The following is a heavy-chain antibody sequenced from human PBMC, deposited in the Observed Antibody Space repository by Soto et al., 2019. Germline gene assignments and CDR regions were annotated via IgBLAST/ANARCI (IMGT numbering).Heavy chain of an antibody. CDR1: GFTFISYA. CDR2: IKQDGSEK. Sequence: PGGSMILSCAASGFTFISYAMHWVRQATGKGLEWVANIKQDGSEKYYVDSVKGRFTISRDNAKNSLYLQMNSLRAEDTAVYYCARESGWYRVDAFDIWGQGTMVTVSS. V-gene: IGHV3-7*01. J-gene: IGHJ3*02. D-gene: IGHD6-19*01. CDR3: ARESGWYRVDAFDI.